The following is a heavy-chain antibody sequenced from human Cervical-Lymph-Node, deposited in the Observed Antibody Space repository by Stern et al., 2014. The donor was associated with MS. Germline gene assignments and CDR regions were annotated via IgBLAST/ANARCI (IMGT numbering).Heavy chain of an antibody. J-gene: IGHJ4*02. CDR1: GVSITSSSFY. Sequence: QLQLQESGPGLVKPSQTLSLTCTVSGVSITSSSFYWTWIRQPAGKGLEWIGRTYVRGNTDYNPSLKARVTMSLDASKNQFSLELTSGTADDTAVYYCARQAGYYDNSAYYNYWGQGTLVTVSS. CDR3: ARQAGYYDNSAYYNY. V-gene: IGHV4-61*02. D-gene: IGHD3-22*01. CDR2: TYVRGNT.